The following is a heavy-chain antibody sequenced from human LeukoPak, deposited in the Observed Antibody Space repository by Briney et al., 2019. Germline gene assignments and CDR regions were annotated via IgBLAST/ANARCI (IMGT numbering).Heavy chain of an antibody. V-gene: IGHV1-18*01. CDR2: ISAYNGIT. CDR3: ARRNTYYDILTGYYTDWFDP. Sequence: GASVKVSCKASGYTFTSYGISWVRQAPGQGLEWMGWISAYNGITNYAQKLQGRVTMTTDTSTSTAYMELSSLRSDDTAVYYCARRNTYYDILTGYYTDWFDPWGQGTLVTVSS. J-gene: IGHJ5*02. D-gene: IGHD3-9*01. CDR1: GYTFTSYG.